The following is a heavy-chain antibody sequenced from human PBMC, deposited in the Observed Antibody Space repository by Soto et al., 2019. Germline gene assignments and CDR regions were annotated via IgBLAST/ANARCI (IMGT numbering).Heavy chain of an antibody. D-gene: IGHD1-26*01. V-gene: IGHV1-69*02. Sequence: QVQLVQSGAEVKKPGSSVKVSCKASGGTFSNYIINWVRQAPGQGLEWMGRIIPILNVGNDAQKFQGRVTIRPDKSTSTVHMELSSLRSEDTAVYYCATPGGEILSDMDSYGMDVWGQGTTVTVSS. CDR1: GGTFSNYI. CDR3: ATPGGEILSDMDSYGMDV. J-gene: IGHJ6*02. CDR2: IIPILNVG.